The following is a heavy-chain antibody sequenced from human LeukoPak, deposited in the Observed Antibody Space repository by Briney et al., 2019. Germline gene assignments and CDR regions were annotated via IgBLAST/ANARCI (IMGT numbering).Heavy chain of an antibody. CDR1: VYTFTGNY. Sequence: ASVKVSCKASVYTFTGNYMHWVRQAPGQGLEWMGWINPNSGGTNYAQKFQGRVTMTRDTSISTAYMELSRLRSDDTAVYYCARLDSGSYDYWGQGTLVTVSS. D-gene: IGHD1-26*01. CDR2: INPNSGGT. CDR3: ARLDSGSYDY. J-gene: IGHJ4*02. V-gene: IGHV1-2*02.